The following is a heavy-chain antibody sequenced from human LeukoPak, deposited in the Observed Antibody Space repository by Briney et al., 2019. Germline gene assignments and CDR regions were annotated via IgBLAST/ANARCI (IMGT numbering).Heavy chain of an antibody. J-gene: IGHJ4*02. CDR2: ISWNSGSI. Sequence: GGSLRLSCAASGFTFDEYAMHWVRQAPGKGLEWVSGISWNSGSIGYADSVKGRFTISRDNAKNTLFLQMNSLRAEDTAVYYCARAQVGATPPYVDYWGQGTLVTVSS. CDR1: GFTFDEYA. D-gene: IGHD1-26*01. V-gene: IGHV3-9*01. CDR3: ARAQVGATPPYVDY.